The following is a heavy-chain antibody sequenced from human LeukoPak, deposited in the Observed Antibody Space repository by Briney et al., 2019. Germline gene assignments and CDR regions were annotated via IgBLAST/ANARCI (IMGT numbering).Heavy chain of an antibody. J-gene: IGHJ4*02. CDR1: GFTFNTYA. Sequence: PGGSLRLSCVASGFTFNTYAMTWVRQASGKGLEWVSAIGDSGRSTYYAGSVKGRFTISRDNSKNTLYLQMNSLRAEDTAVYYCARASVAGTFDYWGQGTLVTVSS. CDR3: ARASVAGTFDY. D-gene: IGHD6-19*01. V-gene: IGHV3-23*01. CDR2: IGDSGRST.